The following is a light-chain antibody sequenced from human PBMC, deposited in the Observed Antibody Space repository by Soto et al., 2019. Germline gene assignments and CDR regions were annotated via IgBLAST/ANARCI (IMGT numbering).Light chain of an antibody. CDR1: QSINIW. Sequence: DIQMTQSPSTLSASVGDRVTITCRASQSINIWLAWYQQKPGKAPKLLIYKASSLESGVPSRFSGSGSGTEFTLTISSLQPDDFATYYCQQYNSWTFGQGTKVDIK. CDR3: QQYNSWT. CDR2: KAS. V-gene: IGKV1-5*03. J-gene: IGKJ1*01.